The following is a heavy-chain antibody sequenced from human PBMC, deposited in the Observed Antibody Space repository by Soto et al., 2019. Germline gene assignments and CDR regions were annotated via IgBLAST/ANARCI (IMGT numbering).Heavy chain of an antibody. Sequence: GGSLRLSCTASGFTFGDYAMSWVRQAPGKGLEWVGFIRSKAYGGTTEYAASVKGRFTISRDDSKSIAYLQMNSLKTEDTAVYYCTRDLVEQLVPLDYWGQGTLVTVSS. V-gene: IGHV3-49*04. D-gene: IGHD6-6*01. CDR2: IRSKAYGGTT. CDR1: GFTFGDYA. J-gene: IGHJ4*02. CDR3: TRDLVEQLVPLDY.